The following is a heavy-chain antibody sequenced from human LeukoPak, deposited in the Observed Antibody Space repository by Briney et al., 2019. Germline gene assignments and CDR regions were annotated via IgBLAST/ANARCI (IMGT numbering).Heavy chain of an antibody. CDR3: ARQGVYCSGGRCYWFDP. J-gene: IGHJ5*02. CDR1: GYTFTSYW. Sequence: GESLKISCKGSGYTFTSYWIGWVRQRPGKGLEWMGIIYPGDSDTRYNPSFQGQVTISADKSISTAYLQWSSLKASDTAMYYCARQGVYCSGGRCYWFDPWGQGTLVTVSS. D-gene: IGHD2-15*01. CDR2: IYPGDSDT. V-gene: IGHV5-51*01.